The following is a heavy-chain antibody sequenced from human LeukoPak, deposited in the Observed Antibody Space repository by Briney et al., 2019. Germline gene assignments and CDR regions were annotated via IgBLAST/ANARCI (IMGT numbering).Heavy chain of an antibody. CDR1: SVSISSHF. CDR2: MFDSENT. J-gene: IGHJ4*02. D-gene: IGHD5-18*01. CDR3: ATIKRGSIFGYFDF. Sequence: SETLSLTCTVSSVSISSHFWSWIRQPPGKGLEWIGYMFDSENTKDNPSLKSRITLSADTSKNQFSLRLSSVTAADTAVYYCATIKRGSIFGYFDFWGQGILVTVSS. V-gene: IGHV4-59*11.